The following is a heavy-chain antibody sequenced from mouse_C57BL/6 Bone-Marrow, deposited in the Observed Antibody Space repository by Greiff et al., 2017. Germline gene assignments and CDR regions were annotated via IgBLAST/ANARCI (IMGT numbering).Heavy chain of an antibody. CDR3: SRQVTTVLATKYFDV. J-gene: IGHJ1*03. V-gene: IGHV5-9*01. Sequence: EVHLVESGGGLVKPGGSLKLSCAASGFTFSSYTMSWVRQTPEKRLQWVAAISGGGGNTYYPDSVKGRFTISRDNDKNLLYLQMSSLRSADTALYYCSRQVTTVLATKYFDVWGTGTTVTVSS. D-gene: IGHD1-1*01. CDR1: GFTFSSYT. CDR2: ISGGGGNT.